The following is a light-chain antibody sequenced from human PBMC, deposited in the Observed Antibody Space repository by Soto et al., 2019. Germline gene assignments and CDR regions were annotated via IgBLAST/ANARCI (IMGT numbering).Light chain of an antibody. CDR3: QQYNKWPRT. J-gene: IGKJ1*01. CDR2: GAS. V-gene: IGKV3-15*01. Sequence: EIVLTQSPGTLSLSPGARAPLSCRASQSVSSYLAWYQQKPGQAPRLLIFGASSRANGIPARFSGSGSGTEFTLTISNLQTEDFAVYYCQQYNKWPRTFGQGTKVDIK. CDR1: QSVSSY.